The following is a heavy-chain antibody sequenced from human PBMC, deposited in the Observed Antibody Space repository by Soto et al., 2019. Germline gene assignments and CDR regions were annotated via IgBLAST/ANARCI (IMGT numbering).Heavy chain of an antibody. Sequence: QVQLVQSGAEVKKPGASVKVSCKASGYTFTSYYMHWVRKAPGQGLEWMGIINPSGGSTSYAQKFQGRVTMTRDTSTSTVYMELSSLRSEDTAVYYCARAASITMIVVVPEGAFDIWGQGTMVTVSS. CDR2: INPSGGST. CDR1: GYTFTSYY. V-gene: IGHV1-46*01. D-gene: IGHD3-22*01. J-gene: IGHJ3*02. CDR3: ARAASITMIVVVPEGAFDI.